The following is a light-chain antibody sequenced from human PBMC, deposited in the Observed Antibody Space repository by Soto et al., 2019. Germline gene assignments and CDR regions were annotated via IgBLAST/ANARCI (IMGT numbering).Light chain of an antibody. CDR1: SSDVGDNNY. J-gene: IGLJ2*01. V-gene: IGLV2-14*03. CDR3: GSSTSSSVI. Sequence: QSALTQPASVSGSPGQSITISCTGTSSDVGDNNYVSWYQQHPGKAPKLLIYDVSKRPSGVSNRFSGSESGNTASLTISGLQAEDEADYYCGSSTSSSVIFGGGTKLTVL. CDR2: DVS.